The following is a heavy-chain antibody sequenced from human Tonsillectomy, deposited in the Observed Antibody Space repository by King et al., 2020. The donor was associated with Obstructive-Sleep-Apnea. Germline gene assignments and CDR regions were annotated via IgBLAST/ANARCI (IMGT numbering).Heavy chain of an antibody. CDR1: VYIFINYY. V-gene: IGHV1-46*01. D-gene: IGHD2-21*02. CDR2: IYPIGGSA. J-gene: IGHJ4*02. Sequence: VQLVESGAEVKKPGASVKVSCKASVYIFINYYMHWVRQAPGQGLEGMYIIYPIGGSASYAEKFQGRVTMTRDTSTSTVYMELSSLRYEDTAVYYCTRGGGDIMLTYYWGQGTLVTVSS. CDR3: TRGGGDIMLTYY.